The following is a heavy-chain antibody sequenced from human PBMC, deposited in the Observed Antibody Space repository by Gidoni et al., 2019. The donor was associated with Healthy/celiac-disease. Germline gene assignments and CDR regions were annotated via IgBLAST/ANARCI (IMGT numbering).Heavy chain of an antibody. CDR2: SIPIFGTA. J-gene: IGHJ3*02. CDR1: GGTFSRYA. D-gene: IGHD3-22*01. V-gene: IGHV1-69*01. CDR3: ARGGKTYYYDSSGYYPLAHAFDI. Sequence: QVQLVQSGAEVKKPGSSVKVSCKASGGTFSRYAISWVRQAPGQGLEWMGGSIPIFGTANYAQKFQGRVTITADESTSTAYMELSSLRSEDTAVYYCARGGKTYYYDSSGYYPLAHAFDIWGQGTMVTVSS.